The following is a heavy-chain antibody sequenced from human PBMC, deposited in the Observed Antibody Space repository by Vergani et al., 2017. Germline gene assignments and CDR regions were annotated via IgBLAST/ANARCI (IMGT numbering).Heavy chain of an antibody. V-gene: IGHV4-61*02. D-gene: IGHD3-10*01. CDR3: GRVAYFYGLGSRLLDL. CDR2: IYTSGAT. CDR1: GGSFSTGGQS. Sequence: QVQLQESGPGLVKPSQTLSLTCTVSGGSFSTGGQSWTWLRQSAGKGLEWSGRIYTSGATNYNHALRSRAIMSVDASKKQFSLKLTSVTAADTAVYYCGRVAYFYGLGSRLLDLWGQGILVTVSS. J-gene: IGHJ5*02.